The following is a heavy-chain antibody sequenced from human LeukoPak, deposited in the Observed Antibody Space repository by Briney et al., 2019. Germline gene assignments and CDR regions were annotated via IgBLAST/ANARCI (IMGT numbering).Heavy chain of an antibody. J-gene: IGHJ4*02. CDR2: FYIDGST. Sequence: GGSLRLSCAASGFTFSSYWMRWVRQAPGKGLEWVSVFYIDGSTYYADSVKGRFTISRDNSKNTLYLQMNSLRAEDTAVYYCARGDGYNYWEYWGQGTLVTVSS. CDR1: GFTFSSYW. D-gene: IGHD5-24*01. V-gene: IGHV3-53*01. CDR3: ARGDGYNYWEY.